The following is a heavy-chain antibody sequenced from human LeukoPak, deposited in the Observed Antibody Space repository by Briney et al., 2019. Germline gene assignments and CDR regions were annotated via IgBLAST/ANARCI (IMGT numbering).Heavy chain of an antibody. J-gene: IGHJ4*02. CDR3: GKDRAGDLDS. CDR1: GFTFNDYA. Sequence: GGSLRLSCAGSGFTFNDYAMHWVRQAPGKGLDWVGGITWNSGSIGYADSVRGRFTISRDNAKKSLYLQMNSLRAEDTALYYCGKDRAGDLDSWGQGTLVTVSS. CDR2: ITWNSGSI. V-gene: IGHV3-9*01. D-gene: IGHD7-27*01.